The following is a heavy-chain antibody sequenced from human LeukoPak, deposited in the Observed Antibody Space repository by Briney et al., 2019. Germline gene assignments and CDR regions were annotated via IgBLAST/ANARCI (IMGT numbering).Heavy chain of an antibody. J-gene: IGHJ6*03. Sequence: GGSLRLSCAASGFTFNTYSMNWARQAPGKGLEWVSAISGSGGSTYYADSVKGRFTISRDNSKNTLYLQMNSLRAEDTAVYYCAKAEGYYYYMDVWGKGTTVTVSS. CDR2: ISGSGGST. CDR3: AKAEGYYYYMDV. V-gene: IGHV3-23*01. CDR1: GFTFNTYS.